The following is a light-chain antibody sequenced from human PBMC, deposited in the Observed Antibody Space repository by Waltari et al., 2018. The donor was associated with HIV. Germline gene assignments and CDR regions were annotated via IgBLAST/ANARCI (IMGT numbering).Light chain of an antibody. V-gene: IGLV7-43*01. CDR1: TGAVTSGYS. CDR3: LLYYGGAWV. J-gene: IGLJ3*02. Sequence: QTVVTQEPSLTVSPGGPVPLPCASSTGAVTSGYSPNWFQQKPGQAPRALIYGTTNKPSWTPARFSGSLLGGKAALTLSGVQPEDEAEYYCLLYYGGAWVFGGGTKLTVL. CDR2: GTT.